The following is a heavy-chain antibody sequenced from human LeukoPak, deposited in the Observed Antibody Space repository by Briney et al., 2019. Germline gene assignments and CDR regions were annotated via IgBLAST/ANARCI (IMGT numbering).Heavy chain of an antibody. CDR3: ARDIGYCSSTSCPFDC. Sequence: SETLSLTCAVYGGSFSGYYWSWIRQPPGKGLEWIGEINHSGSTNYNPSLKSRVTISVDTSKNQFSLKLSSVTAADTAVYYCARDIGYCSSTSCPFDCWGQGTLVTVSS. D-gene: IGHD2-2*01. J-gene: IGHJ4*02. CDR1: GGSFSGYY. V-gene: IGHV4-34*01. CDR2: INHSGST.